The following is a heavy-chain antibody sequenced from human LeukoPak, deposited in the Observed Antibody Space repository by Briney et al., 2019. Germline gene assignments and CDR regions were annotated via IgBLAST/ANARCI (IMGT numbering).Heavy chain of an antibody. D-gene: IGHD6-19*01. J-gene: IGHJ4*02. CDR3: AKCRGWDSSGWPIDY. CDR2: ISGSGGNT. Sequence: GGSLRLSCAASGFTFSSHGMSWVRQAPGKGPEWFSIISGSGGNTHYADSVKGRFIISRDNSKNTLYLQMNSLRAEDTAVYYCAKCRGWDSSGWPIDYWGQGTLVTVSS. CDR1: GFTFSSHG. V-gene: IGHV3-23*01.